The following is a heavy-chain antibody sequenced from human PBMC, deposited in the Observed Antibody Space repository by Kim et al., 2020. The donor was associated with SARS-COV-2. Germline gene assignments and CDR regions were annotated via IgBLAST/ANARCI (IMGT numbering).Heavy chain of an antibody. CDR2: ISDDETNK. V-gene: IGHV3-30-3*01. J-gene: IGHJ4*01. Sequence: GGSLRLSCAASGFTFSSYAMHWVRQAPGKGLEWVAVISDDETNKYYADSAKGRFTISRDNSKNTLSLQMNSLRVEDTAVYHCARDPRSSGYYYPHFDNWG. D-gene: IGHD3-22*01. CDR3: ARDPRSSGYYYPHFDN. CDR1: GFTFSSYA.